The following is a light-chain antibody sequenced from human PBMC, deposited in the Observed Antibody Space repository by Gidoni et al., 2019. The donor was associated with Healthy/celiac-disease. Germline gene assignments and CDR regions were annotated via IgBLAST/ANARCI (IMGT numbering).Light chain of an antibody. CDR2: GAS. Sequence: EIVMTHSPATLSVSPGERATLSCRASQSVSSNLAWYQQKPGQAPRLLIYGASTRATGIPARFSGSGSGTEFTLTISSLQSEDFAVYYCQQYNNWAYWTFGQGTKVEIK. CDR1: QSVSSN. CDR3: QQYNNWAYWT. J-gene: IGKJ1*01. V-gene: IGKV3-15*01.